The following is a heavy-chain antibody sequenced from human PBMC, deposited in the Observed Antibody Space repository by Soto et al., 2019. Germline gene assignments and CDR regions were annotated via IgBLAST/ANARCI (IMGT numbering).Heavy chain of an antibody. V-gene: IGHV3-23*01. J-gene: IGHJ5*02. CDR1: GFTFSSYA. CDR3: AKDPYSGSYFSWFDP. CDR2: ISGSGGST. D-gene: IGHD1-26*01. Sequence: EVQLLESGGGLVQPGGSLRLSCAASGFTFSSYAMNWVRQAPGKGLEWVSAISGSGGSTYYADSVKGRFTISRDNSKNTLYLQMNSLRAEDTAVYYCAKDPYSGSYFSWFDPWGQGTLVTVSS.